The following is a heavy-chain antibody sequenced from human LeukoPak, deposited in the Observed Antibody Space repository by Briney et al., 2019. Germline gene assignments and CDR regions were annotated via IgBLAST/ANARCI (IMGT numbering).Heavy chain of an antibody. D-gene: IGHD5-18*01. Sequence: GGSLRLSCAASGFTFSSYSMNWVRRAPGKGLEWVSYISSSSNTIDYADSVKGRFTISRDNAKNSLYLQMNSLRAEDTAVYYCSRLRGYSYGYADYWGQGTLVTVSS. CDR1: GFTFSSYS. CDR2: ISSSSNTI. V-gene: IGHV3-48*04. J-gene: IGHJ4*02. CDR3: SRLRGYSYGYADY.